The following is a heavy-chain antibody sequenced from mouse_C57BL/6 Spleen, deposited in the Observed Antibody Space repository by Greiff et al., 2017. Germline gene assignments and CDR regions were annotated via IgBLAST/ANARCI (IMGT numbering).Heavy chain of an antibody. CDR3: TTECLEYAIDY. J-gene: IGHJ4*01. V-gene: IGHV14-1*01. CDR1: GFTFTDYY. Sequence: VQLQQSGAELVRPGASVKLSCTASGFTFTDYYMHWVKQRPEQGLEWIGKIDPEDGDTDYDQKFKGKATMTADTSSNTAYLQLSSLTSEDTACYYCTTECLEYAIDYWGQGTLVTVSA. CDR2: IDPEDGDT.